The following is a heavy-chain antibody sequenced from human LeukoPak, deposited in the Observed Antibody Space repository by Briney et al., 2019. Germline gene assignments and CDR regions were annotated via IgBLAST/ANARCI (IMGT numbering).Heavy chain of an antibody. D-gene: IGHD6-25*01. Sequence: GASVKVSCKASGYSFIGYHMHWVRQAPGQGLEWMGWTNPNTGGTKYAQKFQGRVTMTRNTSISTAYMELSSLRSEDTAVYYCAREGRYTSGAYYYYYGMDVWGQGTTVTVSS. CDR2: TNPNTGGT. J-gene: IGHJ6*02. CDR1: GYSFIGYH. CDR3: AREGRYTSGAYYYYYGMDV. V-gene: IGHV1-2*02.